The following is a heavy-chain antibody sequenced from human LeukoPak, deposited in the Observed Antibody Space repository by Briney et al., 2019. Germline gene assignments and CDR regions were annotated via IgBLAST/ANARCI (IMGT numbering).Heavy chain of an antibody. CDR2: ISWNSGSI. V-gene: IGHV3-9*01. Sequence: GGSLRLSCAASGFTFVDYAMHWVRQAPGKGLEWVSGISWNSGSIGYADSVKGRFTISRDNAKNSLYLQMNSLRAEDTALYYCAKGYSSGWYSRSDYWGQGTLVTVSS. CDR3: AKGYSSGWYSRSDY. D-gene: IGHD6-19*01. J-gene: IGHJ4*02. CDR1: GFTFVDYA.